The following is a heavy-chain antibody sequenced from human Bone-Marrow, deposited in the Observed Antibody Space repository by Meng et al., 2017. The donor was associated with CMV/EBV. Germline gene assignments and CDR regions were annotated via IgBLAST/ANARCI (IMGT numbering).Heavy chain of an antibody. CDR1: GFTFSSYS. CDR2: ISSSSSYI. D-gene: IGHD6-13*01. Sequence: GESLKISCAASGFTFSSYSMNWVRQAPGKGLEWVSSISSSSSYIYYADSVKGRFTISRDNAKNSPYLQMNSLRAEDTAVYYCARDTYTESSSWYYYYGMDVWGQGTTVTVSS. J-gene: IGHJ6*02. CDR3: ARDTYTESSSWYYYYGMDV. V-gene: IGHV3-21*01.